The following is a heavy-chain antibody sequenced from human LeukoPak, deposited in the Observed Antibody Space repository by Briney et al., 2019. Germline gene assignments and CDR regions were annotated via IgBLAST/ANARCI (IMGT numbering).Heavy chain of an antibody. CDR3: ATLAWLHLDY. J-gene: IGHJ4*02. CDR1: GFTVSSNH. Sequence: QPGGSLRLSCAASGFTVSSNHMNWVRQAPGKALEWVSVIYWGGVTYYAAYVKGRFTVSRDNSKNTLYLQMNSLRAEDTAVYYCATLAWLHLDYWGQGILVTVS. CDR2: IYWGGVT. V-gene: IGHV3-53*01. D-gene: IGHD5-12*01.